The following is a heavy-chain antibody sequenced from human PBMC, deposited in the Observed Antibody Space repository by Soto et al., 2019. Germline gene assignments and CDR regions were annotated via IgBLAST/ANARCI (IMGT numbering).Heavy chain of an antibody. Sequence: GASVKVSCKASGGTFSSYAISWVRQAPGQGLEWMGGIIPIFGTANYAQKFQGRVTITADESTSTAYMELSSLRSEDTAVYYCARGTPVAVAGTSPITFALADVWGQGTTVTVSS. V-gene: IGHV1-69*13. J-gene: IGHJ6*02. D-gene: IGHD6-19*01. CDR3: ARGTPVAVAGTSPITFALADV. CDR1: GGTFSSYA. CDR2: IIPIFGTA.